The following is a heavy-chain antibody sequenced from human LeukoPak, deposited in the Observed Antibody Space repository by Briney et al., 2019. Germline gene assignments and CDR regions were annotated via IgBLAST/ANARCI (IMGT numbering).Heavy chain of an antibody. CDR2: ISSSRSTI. D-gene: IGHD4-23*01. CDR3: ARETVGIDS. Sequence: GGSLRLSCAASGFTFNCYGMIWVCQAPGTWLEWVSYISSSRSTITYADSVKGRFTISRDNAKNSLYLQMNSLRAEDTAVYYCARETVGIDSWGQGALVTVSS. J-gene: IGHJ4*02. V-gene: IGHV3-48*01. CDR1: GFTFNCYG.